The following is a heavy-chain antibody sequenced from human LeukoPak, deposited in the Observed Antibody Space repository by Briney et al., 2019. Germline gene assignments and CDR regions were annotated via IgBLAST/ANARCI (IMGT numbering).Heavy chain of an antibody. V-gene: IGHV1-69*13. CDR2: IIPIFGTA. Sequence: SVKVSCKASGGTFSSYAISWVRQAPGQGLEWMGGIIPIFGTANYTQKFQGRVTITADESTSTAYMELSSLRSEDTAVYYCARVSRAWSGYENYYYGMDVWGQGTTVTVSS. D-gene: IGHD3-3*01. CDR3: ARVSRAWSGYENYYYGMDV. J-gene: IGHJ6*02. CDR1: GGTFSSYA.